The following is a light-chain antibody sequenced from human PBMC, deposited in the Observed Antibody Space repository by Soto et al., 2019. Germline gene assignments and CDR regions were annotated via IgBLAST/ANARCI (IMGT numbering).Light chain of an antibody. Sequence: QSVLTQPASVSGSPGQSITISCTGTSSDVGGYNYVSWYQHHPGKAPKLMIFDVSNRPSGVSNRFSGSKSGNTASLTISGLQPEDEADYYCSSYTTSNTRQIVFGTAPKVT. CDR2: DVS. CDR1: SSDVGGYNY. V-gene: IGLV2-14*03. J-gene: IGLJ1*01. CDR3: SSYTTSNTRQIV.